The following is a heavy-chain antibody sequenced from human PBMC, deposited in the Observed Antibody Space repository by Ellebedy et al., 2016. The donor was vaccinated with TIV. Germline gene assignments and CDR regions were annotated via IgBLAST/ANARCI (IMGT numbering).Heavy chain of an antibody. Sequence: MPSETLSLTCTVSGGSISSSSYYWGWIRQPPGKGLERIGSIYYSGSTYYNPSLKSRVTISVNTSKNQFSLKLSSVTAADTAVYYCARHLGYNGSYSPYYYGMDVWGQGTTVTVSS. J-gene: IGHJ6*02. CDR3: ARHLGYNGSYSPYYYGMDV. V-gene: IGHV4-39*01. CDR1: GGSISSSSYY. D-gene: IGHD1-26*01. CDR2: IYYSGST.